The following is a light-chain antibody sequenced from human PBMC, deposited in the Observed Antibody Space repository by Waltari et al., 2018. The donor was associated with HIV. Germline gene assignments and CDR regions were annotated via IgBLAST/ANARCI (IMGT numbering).Light chain of an antibody. CDR2: KVS. CDR3: QQYNSPPWA. V-gene: IGKV1-5*03. CDR1: HSINYW. J-gene: IGKJ1*01. Sequence: DIQMTQSPSTVSVSVGDRISISCRASHSINYWLAWYQQRPGKAPQFLIYKVSVLQNGVESRVIANYTVTHFSLNINNLLPEDFATYYCQQYNSPPWAFGKCTRVEVK.